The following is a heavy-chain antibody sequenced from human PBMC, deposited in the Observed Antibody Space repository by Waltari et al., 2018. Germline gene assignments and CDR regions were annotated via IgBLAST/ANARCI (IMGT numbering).Heavy chain of an antibody. D-gene: IGHD1-26*01. V-gene: IGHV3-48*03. Sequence: GGTLVHPGGSLTLSCAGSGFNFRTYAMGWVRQTPRKGLESISYISAGGTATYAESVKGRFTISRDNSKTSLFLQMNILGVEDTGVYYCVRDWGSSGSYRWDYFDHWGRGTPVSVSP. CDR1: GFNFRTYA. CDR3: VRDWGSSGSYRWDYFDH. J-gene: IGHJ4*02. CDR2: ISAGGTAT.